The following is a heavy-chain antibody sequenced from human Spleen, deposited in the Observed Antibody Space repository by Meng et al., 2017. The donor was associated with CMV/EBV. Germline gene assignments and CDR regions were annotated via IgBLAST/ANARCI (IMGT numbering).Heavy chain of an antibody. Sequence: GGSLRLSCAASGFTVSSNYMNWVRQAPGKGLEWVSSISTTGDYIYYADSLQGRFTISRDNAKNSLYLQMHSLRAEDTAVYYCARDGTYGDPNYFDYWGQGTLVTVSS. CDR3: ARDGTYGDPNYFDY. CDR2: ISTTGDYI. CDR1: GFTVSSNY. J-gene: IGHJ4*02. D-gene: IGHD4-17*01. V-gene: IGHV3-21*01.